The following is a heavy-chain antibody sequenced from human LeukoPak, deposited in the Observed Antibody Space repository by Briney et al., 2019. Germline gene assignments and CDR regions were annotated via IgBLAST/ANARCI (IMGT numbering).Heavy chain of an antibody. V-gene: IGHV3-43*01. J-gene: IGHJ4*02. CDR2: ISRDGSTP. Sequence: GGSLRLSCVASGFIFDDSLMHWVRQAPGKGLEWVSLISRDGSTPYYADSVKGRFTISRDNSKNSLFLQMNSLTTEDTAVYFCARDIRGTCFDSWGQGTLVTVSS. CDR3: ARDIRGTCFDS. D-gene: IGHD3-16*01. CDR1: GFIFDDSL.